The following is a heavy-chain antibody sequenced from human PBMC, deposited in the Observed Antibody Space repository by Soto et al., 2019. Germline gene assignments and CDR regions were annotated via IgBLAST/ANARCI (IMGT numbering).Heavy chain of an antibody. CDR1: GGSFSGYY. CDR2: INHSGST. D-gene: IGHD5-18*01. Sequence: SETLSLTCAVYGGSFSGYYWSWIRQPPGKGLEWIGEINHSGSTNYNPSLKSRVTISVDTSKNQFSLKLSSVTAADTAVYYCARGMPLWSIHNWFDPWGQRTLVIVSS. V-gene: IGHV4-34*01. CDR3: ARGMPLWSIHNWFDP. J-gene: IGHJ5*02.